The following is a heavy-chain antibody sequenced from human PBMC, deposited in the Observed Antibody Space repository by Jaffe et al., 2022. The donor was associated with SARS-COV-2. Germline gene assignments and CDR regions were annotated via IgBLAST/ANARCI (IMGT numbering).Heavy chain of an antibody. Sequence: QVQLQESGPGLVKPSETLSLTCTVSGGSISNYYWSWIRQPPGKGLEWIGYIYYRGTTNYNPSLKSRVTISVDTSKNQFSLNLSSVTAADTAVYYCARTRGEGSGDVWGQGTLVTVSS. CDR2: IYYRGTT. V-gene: IGHV4-59*01. CDR1: GGSISNYY. D-gene: IGHD3-3*01. J-gene: IGHJ4*02. CDR3: ARTRGEGSGDV.